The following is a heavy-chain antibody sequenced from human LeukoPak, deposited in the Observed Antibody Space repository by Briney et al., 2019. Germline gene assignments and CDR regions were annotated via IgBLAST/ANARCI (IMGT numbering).Heavy chain of an antibody. V-gene: IGHV3-48*01. Sequence: GGSLRLSCAASGFTFSTFAMIWVRQAPGKGLEWVSYISSSGSTIYYADSVKGRFTISRDNAKNSLYLQMNNLRAEDTAMYYCARAGGSSSFLHVYWGQGTLVTVSS. CDR1: GFTFSTFA. D-gene: IGHD6-6*01. J-gene: IGHJ4*02. CDR3: ARAGGSSSFLHVY. CDR2: ISSSGSTI.